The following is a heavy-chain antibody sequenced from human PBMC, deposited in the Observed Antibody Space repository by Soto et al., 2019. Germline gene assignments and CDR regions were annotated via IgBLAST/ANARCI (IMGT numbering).Heavy chain of an antibody. V-gene: IGHV3-30*18. D-gene: IGHD2-15*01. CDR2: ISSDGSDK. CDR1: GFTFSNFG. Sequence: QVQLAESGGGVVQPGRSLRLSCAASGFTFSNFGMHWVRQAPGKGLEWVAAISSDGSDKYYSKGRFTISRDNSKNTLFLQMNSLRVEDTAVYYCAKGSDVARQELDYWGQGTLVTVSS. J-gene: IGHJ4*02. CDR3: AKGSDVARQELDY.